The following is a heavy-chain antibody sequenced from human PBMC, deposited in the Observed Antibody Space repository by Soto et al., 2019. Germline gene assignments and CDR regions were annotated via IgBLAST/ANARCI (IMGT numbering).Heavy chain of an antibody. CDR1: GFTFSSYA. D-gene: IGHD1-26*01. CDR2: ISGGGATT. Sequence: GGSLRLSCAASGFTFSSYAMSWVRQAPGKGLEWVSIISGGGATTYYTDSVKGRFTISRDNSKNTLYLQMNSLRVEDTAIYYCAARSGIYRKFDYWGQGTLVTVSS. CDR3: AARSGIYRKFDY. J-gene: IGHJ4*02. V-gene: IGHV3-23*01.